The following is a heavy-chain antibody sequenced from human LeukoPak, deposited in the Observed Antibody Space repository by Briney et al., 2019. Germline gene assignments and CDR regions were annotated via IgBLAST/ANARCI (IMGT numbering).Heavy chain of an antibody. CDR2: TNTDGSTT. Sequence: GGSLRLSCAASGFTFSSYSMNWVRQAPGKGPVWVSRTNTDGSTTNYADSVKGRFTISRDNAKNTVYLQMNSLRAEDTAVYYCARARDLYDSSGYSFDYWGQGILVTVSS. J-gene: IGHJ4*02. CDR1: GFTFSSYS. D-gene: IGHD3-22*01. CDR3: ARARDLYDSSGYSFDY. V-gene: IGHV3-74*01.